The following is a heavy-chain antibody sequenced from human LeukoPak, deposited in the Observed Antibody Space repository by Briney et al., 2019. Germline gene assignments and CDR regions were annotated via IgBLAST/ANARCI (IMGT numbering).Heavy chain of an antibody. CDR2: IYHGGSA. J-gene: IGHJ4*02. CDR3: ARDDIWSGYYYFDY. D-gene: IGHD3-3*01. Sequence: PSETLSLTCAVSGYSISSGYYWGWIRQPPGKGMEWIASIYHGGSAFYNPSLKSRVTISIDTSKNHFSLKLNSVTAADTAVYYCARDDIWSGYYYFDYWGQGTLVTVSS. CDR1: GYSISSGYY. V-gene: IGHV4-38-2*02.